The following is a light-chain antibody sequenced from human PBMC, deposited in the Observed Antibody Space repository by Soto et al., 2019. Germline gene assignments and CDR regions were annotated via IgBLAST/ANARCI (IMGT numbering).Light chain of an antibody. V-gene: IGLV1-51*01. Sequence: QSVLTQPPSVSAAPGQKVTISCSGSGSEIGNNYVSWYQQLPGKAPKLLIYDNNKRPSGIPDRFSGSKSGTSATLGITGLQTGDEADYYCATWDSSLSVLFGGGTQLTVL. J-gene: IGLJ2*01. CDR3: ATWDSSLSVL. CDR2: DNN. CDR1: GSEIGNNY.